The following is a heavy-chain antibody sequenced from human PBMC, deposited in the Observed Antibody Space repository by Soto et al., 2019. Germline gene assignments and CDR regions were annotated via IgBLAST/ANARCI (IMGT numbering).Heavy chain of an antibody. CDR2: IDHGGRT. J-gene: IGHJ5*02. D-gene: IGHD2-8*01. CDR1: GDSFSDSY. CDR3: ALWGYCTNAVCNWFDP. Sequence: PSETLSLTCAVYGDSFSDSYWIWIRQPPGKGLEWIGEIDHGGRTRYNPSLKSRVTISVDASKDQFSLSLSSVTAADTAVYFCALWGYCTNAVCNWFDPWGQGTLVTVSS. V-gene: IGHV4-34*01.